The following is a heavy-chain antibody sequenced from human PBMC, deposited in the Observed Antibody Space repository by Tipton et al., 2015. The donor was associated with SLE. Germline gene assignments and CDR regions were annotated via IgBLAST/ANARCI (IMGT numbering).Heavy chain of an antibody. CDR2: ISSSGSTI. CDR3: ARDRHYDYIWGSYRFDY. CDR1: GFTFSDYY. J-gene: IGHJ4*02. D-gene: IGHD3-16*02. Sequence: GSLRLSCAASGFTFSDYYMSWIRQAPGKGLEWVSYISSSGSTIYYADSVKGRFTISRDNAKNSLYLQMNSLRAEDTAAYYCARDRHYDYIWGSYRFDYWGQGTLVTVSS. V-gene: IGHV3-11*04.